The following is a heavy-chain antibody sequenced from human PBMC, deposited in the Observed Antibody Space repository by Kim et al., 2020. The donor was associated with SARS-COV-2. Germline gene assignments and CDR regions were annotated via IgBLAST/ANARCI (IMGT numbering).Heavy chain of an antibody. V-gene: IGHV3-30*18. CDR2: ISSDGSNK. CDR3: AKEVDIVVVPAAGFDY. D-gene: IGHD2-2*01. J-gene: IGHJ4*01. Sequence: GGSLRLSCAASGFTFSNYGMHWVRQAPGKGLEWVAVISSDGSNKYYADSVKGRFTISRDNSKNTLYLQMNSLRAEDTAMYYCAKEVDIVVVPAAGFDYWG. CDR1: GFTFSNYG.